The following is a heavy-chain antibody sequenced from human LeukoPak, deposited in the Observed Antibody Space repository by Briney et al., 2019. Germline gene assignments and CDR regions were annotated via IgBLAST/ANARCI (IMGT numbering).Heavy chain of an antibody. V-gene: IGHV5-51*01. J-gene: IGHJ3*02. CDR2: IYPGDSDT. CDR3: ARRGSSGYYADTFDI. CDR1: GYSFTSYW. D-gene: IGHD3-22*01. Sequence: GESLKISCKGSGYSFTSYWIGWVRQMPGKGLEWMGIIYPGDSDTRYRPSFQGQVTISADKSISTAYLQWSSLKASDTAVYYCARRGSSGYYADTFDIWGQGTMVTVSS.